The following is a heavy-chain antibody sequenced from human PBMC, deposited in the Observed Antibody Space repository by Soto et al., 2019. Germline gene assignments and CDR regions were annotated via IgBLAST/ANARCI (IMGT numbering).Heavy chain of an antibody. V-gene: IGHV3-23*01. CDR1: GFTFSSYA. Sequence: GGSLRLSCTGSGFTFSSYAMNWVRQAPGKGLEWVSVISGSGGSTYYADSVKGRFTISRDNSKNTLYLQMNSLRAEDTAVYYCASRTSGWYFDYWGQGTLVTVSS. J-gene: IGHJ4*02. D-gene: IGHD6-19*01. CDR2: ISGSGGST. CDR3: ASRTSGWYFDY.